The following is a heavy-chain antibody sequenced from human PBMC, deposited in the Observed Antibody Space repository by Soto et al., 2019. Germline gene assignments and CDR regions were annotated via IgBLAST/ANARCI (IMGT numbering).Heavy chain of an antibody. CDR3: ASTDEYSSSPHFLGMDV. CDR2: IIPIFGTA. Sequence: ASVKVSCKASGGTFSSYAISWVRQAPGQGLEWMGGIIPIFGTANYAQKFQGRVTITADESTSTAYMELSSLRSEDTAVYYCASTDEYSSSPHFLGMDVWGQGTTVTVSS. V-gene: IGHV1-69*13. CDR1: GGTFSSYA. D-gene: IGHD6-6*01. J-gene: IGHJ6*02.